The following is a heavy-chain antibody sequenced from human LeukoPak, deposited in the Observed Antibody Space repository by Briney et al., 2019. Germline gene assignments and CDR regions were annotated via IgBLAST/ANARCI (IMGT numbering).Heavy chain of an antibody. J-gene: IGHJ4*02. CDR2: ISFDGSDK. CDR1: GFIFSSHG. D-gene: IGHD2-15*01. Sequence: GRSLRLSCAASGFIFSSHGMHWVRQAPGKGLEWVAVISFDGSDKYYADSVKGRFTISRDNSKNTLYVQMNSLRAEDTAVYYCAKGCRSGSICFLIDYWGQGTLVTVSS. CDR3: AKGCRSGSICFLIDY. V-gene: IGHV3-30*18.